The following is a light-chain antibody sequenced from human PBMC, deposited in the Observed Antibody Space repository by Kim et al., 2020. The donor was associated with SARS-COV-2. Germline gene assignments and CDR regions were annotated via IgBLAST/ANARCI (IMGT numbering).Light chain of an antibody. CDR3: QSYDSNLRASYV. Sequence: QSVLTQPPSVSGAPGQRVTISCTGSISNIGAGYDVQWYQQLPGTAPKILIYDNIHRPSEVPERFSGSKSGTSASLVITGLQAEDEAVYYCQSYDSNLRASYVFGSGTQVTVL. V-gene: IGLV1-40*01. CDR1: ISNIGAGYD. J-gene: IGLJ1*01. CDR2: DNI.